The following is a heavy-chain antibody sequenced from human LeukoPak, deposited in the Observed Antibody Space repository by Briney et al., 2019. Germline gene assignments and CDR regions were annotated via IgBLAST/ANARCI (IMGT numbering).Heavy chain of an antibody. D-gene: IGHD1-14*01. CDR2: ISSSSSYI. V-gene: IGHV3-11*06. J-gene: IGHJ4*02. CDR3: AKGDKPGY. CDR1: GLNFRDYY. Sequence: GGSLRLSCAASGLNFRDYYMGWIRQAPGKGLEWVSSISSSSSYIYYADSVKGRFTISRDNSKNTLYLQMNSLRAEDTAVYYCAKGDKPGYWGQGTLITVSS.